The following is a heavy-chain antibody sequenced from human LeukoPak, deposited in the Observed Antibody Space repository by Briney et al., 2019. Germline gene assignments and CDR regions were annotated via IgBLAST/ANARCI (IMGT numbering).Heavy chain of an antibody. V-gene: IGHV3-23*01. CDR3: AKDYLVLRFLEWLSNYFDY. CDR1: GFTFSSYA. D-gene: IGHD3-3*01. Sequence: GGSLRLSCAASGFTFSSYAMSWVRQAPGKGLEWVSAISGSGGSTYYADSVKGRFTISRDNSKNTLYLQINSLRAEDTAVYYCAKDYLVLRFLEWLSNYFDYWGQGTLVTVSS. CDR2: ISGSGGST. J-gene: IGHJ4*02.